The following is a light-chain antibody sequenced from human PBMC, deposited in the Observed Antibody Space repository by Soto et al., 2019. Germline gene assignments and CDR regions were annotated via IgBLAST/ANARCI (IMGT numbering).Light chain of an antibody. CDR2: WAS. V-gene: IGKV4-1*01. J-gene: IGKJ5*01. CDR3: QQYYSTPPT. Sequence: DIVMTQSPDSLAVSLGDRATINCKSSQIVLYSSNNKNYLAWYQQKPGQPPKLLIYWASTRESGVPDRFSGSGSGTDFTLTISSLQAEDVAVYYCQQYYSTPPTFGQGTRLEIK. CDR1: QIVLYSSNNKNY.